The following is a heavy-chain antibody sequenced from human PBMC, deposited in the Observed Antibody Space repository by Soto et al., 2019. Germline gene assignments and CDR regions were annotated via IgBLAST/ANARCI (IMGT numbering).Heavy chain of an antibody. V-gene: IGHV4-59*01. CDR3: ARGVGSSPPRY. Sequence: PSETLSLTCTVSGGSISVYYGSWIRQSPRQGLEWIGYVYYNGRPYYSPSLKSRVTISADTSKNQISLKLTSATAADTAVYYCARGVGSSPPRYWGRGTLVTVSS. D-gene: IGHD3-9*01. CDR2: VYYNGRP. J-gene: IGHJ4*02. CDR1: GGSISVYY.